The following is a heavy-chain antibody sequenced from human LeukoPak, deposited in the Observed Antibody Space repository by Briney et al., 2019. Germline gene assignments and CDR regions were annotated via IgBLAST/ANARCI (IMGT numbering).Heavy chain of an antibody. D-gene: IGHD6-6*01. Sequence: ASETLSLTCAVYGGSFRRYYWSWIRQPPGKGLEWIGEINDSGSTNYNPSLKSRVTISVDTSKNQFSLKLSSVTAADTAVYYCARRYSSSSLWAYWGQGTLVTVSS. CDR3: ARRYSSSSLWAY. CDR2: INDSGST. J-gene: IGHJ4*02. CDR1: GGSFRRYY. V-gene: IGHV4-34*01.